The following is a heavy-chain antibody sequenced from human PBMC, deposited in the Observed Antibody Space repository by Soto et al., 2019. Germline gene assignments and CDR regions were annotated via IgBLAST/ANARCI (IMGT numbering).Heavy chain of an antibody. CDR1: GDTFSFYT. CDR3: ATNYGSGSTHFDY. CDR2: IIPMVGMA. V-gene: IGHV1-69*02. J-gene: IGHJ4*02. Sequence: QVQLVQSGAEVKKPGSSVRLSCTASGDTFSFYTISWVRQARGQGPEWMGRIIPMVGMADYPQKFQGRVTISADKSTSTAYMVLSSLRSDDTAVYFCATNYGSGSTHFDYWRQGTLVTVSS. D-gene: IGHD3-10*01.